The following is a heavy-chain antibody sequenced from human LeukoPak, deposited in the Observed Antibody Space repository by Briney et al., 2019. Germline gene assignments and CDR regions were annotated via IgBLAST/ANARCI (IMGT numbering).Heavy chain of an antibody. J-gene: IGHJ4*02. CDR3: ARDRAKPGIAVACPIGGLDY. Sequence: PGGSLRLSCAASGFTFSSYSMNWVRQAPGKGLEWVSSISSSSSYIYYADSVKGRFTISRDNAKNSLYLQMNSLRAEDTAVYYCARDRAKPGIAVACPIGGLDYWGQGTLVTVSS. CDR1: GFTFSSYS. CDR2: ISSSSSYI. D-gene: IGHD6-19*01. V-gene: IGHV3-21*01.